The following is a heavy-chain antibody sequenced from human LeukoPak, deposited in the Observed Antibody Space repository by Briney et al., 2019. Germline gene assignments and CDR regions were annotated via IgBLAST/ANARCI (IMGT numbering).Heavy chain of an antibody. V-gene: IGHV4-34*01. J-gene: IGHJ5*02. CDR2: INHSGST. CDR1: GGSFSGYY. Sequence: SETLSLTCAVYGGSFSGYYWSWIRQPPGKGLEWIGEINHSGSTNYNPSLKSRVTISVDTSKNQFSLKLSSVTAADTAVYYCARASKLLWFGEWWFDPWGQGTLVTISS. CDR3: ARASKLLWFGEWWFDP. D-gene: IGHD3-10*01.